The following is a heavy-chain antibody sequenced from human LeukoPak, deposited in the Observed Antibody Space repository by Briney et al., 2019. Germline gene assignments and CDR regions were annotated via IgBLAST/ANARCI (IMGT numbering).Heavy chain of an antibody. V-gene: IGHV3-23*01. Sequence: GGSLRLPCAVSGITLSNYGMSWVRQAPGKGLEWVAGISGSGGSTIYADSVKGRFTISRDNPKNTLYLQMNSLRAEDTAFYFCAKRGVVIRVFLVGFHKEAFYFESWGQGALVTVSS. J-gene: IGHJ4*02. CDR3: AKRGVVIRVFLVGFHKEAFYFES. D-gene: IGHD3/OR15-3a*01. CDR2: ISGSGGST. CDR1: GITLSNYG.